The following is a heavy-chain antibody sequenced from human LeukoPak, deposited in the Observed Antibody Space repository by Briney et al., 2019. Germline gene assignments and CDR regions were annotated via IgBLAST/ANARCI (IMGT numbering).Heavy chain of an antibody. CDR1: GGSFSGYY. V-gene: IGHV4-34*01. D-gene: IGHD3-10*01. CDR2: INHSGST. Sequence: SETLSLTCAVYGGSFSGYYWNWIRQPPGTGLEWIGEINHSGSTNYHPSLKSRVAISVDTCKNQLSLKLSSVTAADTAVYYCARHNEVIRGVNLVYCGEGTLGTVSS. J-gene: IGHJ4*02. CDR3: ARHNEVIRGVNLVY.